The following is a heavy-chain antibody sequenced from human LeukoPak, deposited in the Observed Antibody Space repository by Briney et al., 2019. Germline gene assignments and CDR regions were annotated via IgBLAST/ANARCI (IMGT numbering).Heavy chain of an antibody. CDR2: IKQDGSEK. J-gene: IGHJ4*02. Sequence: GGSLRLSCAASGFTFSSYWMSWVRQAPGKGLEWVANIKQDGSEKYYADSVKGRFTISRDNAKNSLYLQMNSLRAEDTAVYYCAGGTPGSGDDYWGQGTLVTVSS. V-gene: IGHV3-7*04. D-gene: IGHD3-10*01. CDR3: AGGTPGSGDDY. CDR1: GFTFSSYW.